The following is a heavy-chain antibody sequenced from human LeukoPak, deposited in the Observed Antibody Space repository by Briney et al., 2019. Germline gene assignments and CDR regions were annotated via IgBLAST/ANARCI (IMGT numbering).Heavy chain of an antibody. CDR1: GYSFTGYY. D-gene: IGHD3-10*01. CDR3: ARDNPYGSGTDY. Sequence: ASVKVSCKSSGYSFTGYYMHWVRQAPGQGLEWMAWINPYSGDTVYAQKFQGRVTMTRDTSISTAYMELRSLRSDDTAVYYCARDNPYGSGTDYWGQGTLVTVSS. V-gene: IGHV1-2*02. CDR2: INPYSGDT. J-gene: IGHJ4*02.